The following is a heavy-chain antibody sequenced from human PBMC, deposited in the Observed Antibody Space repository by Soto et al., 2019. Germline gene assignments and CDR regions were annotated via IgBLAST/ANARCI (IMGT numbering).Heavy chain of an antibody. CDR2: ISYDGSNK. CDR3: AKESVAVAGLDI. Sequence: GGSLRLSCAASGFTFSSYGMHWVRQAPGKGLEWVAVISYDGSNKYYADSVKGRFTISRDNSKNTLYLQMNSLRAEDTAVYYCAKESVAVAGLDIWGQGTMVTVSS. D-gene: IGHD6-19*01. V-gene: IGHV3-30*18. CDR1: GFTFSSYG. J-gene: IGHJ3*02.